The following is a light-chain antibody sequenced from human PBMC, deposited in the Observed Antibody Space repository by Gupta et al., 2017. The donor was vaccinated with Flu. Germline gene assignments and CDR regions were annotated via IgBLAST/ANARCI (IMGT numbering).Light chain of an antibody. CDR2: EVS. V-gene: IGLV2-8*01. J-gene: IGLJ1*01. CDR1: SSDIGIYNY. Sequence: QSALTQPPSASGSPGQSVTISCTGPSSDIGIYNYVSWYQQHPGKAPKLMIYEVSKRPSGVPDRFSGSKSGNTASLTVTGLQTEDEADYYCSSYAGSNNLYVFGSGTTVTVL. CDR3: SSYAGSNNLYV.